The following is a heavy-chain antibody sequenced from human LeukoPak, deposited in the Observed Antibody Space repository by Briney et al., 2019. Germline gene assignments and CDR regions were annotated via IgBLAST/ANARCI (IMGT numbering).Heavy chain of an antibody. Sequence: SETLSLTCTVSGGSFSSGSYYWSWIRQPPGKGLEWIGYIYYSGSTNYNPSLKSRVTISVDTSKNQFSLKLSSVTAADTAVYYCASYYYGSGSYNWFDPWGQGTLVTVSS. V-gene: IGHV4-61*01. CDR1: GGSFSSGSYY. J-gene: IGHJ5*02. CDR3: ASYYYGSGSYNWFDP. CDR2: IYYSGST. D-gene: IGHD3-10*01.